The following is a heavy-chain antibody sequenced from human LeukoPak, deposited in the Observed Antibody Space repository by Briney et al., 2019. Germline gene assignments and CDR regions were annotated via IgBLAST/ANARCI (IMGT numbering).Heavy chain of an antibody. D-gene: IGHD3-16*01. V-gene: IGHV3-15*01. CDR1: GFTFSDAW. CDR3: TTGGHYFGS. CDR2: VKSSSAGGTT. Sequence: PGGSLRLSCTGSGFTFSDAWLSWVRQAPGKGLEWVGHVKSSSAGGTTDYGAPAKGRFSISRDDSKNTLYLQMNSLKIDDTASYYCTTGGHYFGSWGQGTLVTVSS. J-gene: IGHJ4*02.